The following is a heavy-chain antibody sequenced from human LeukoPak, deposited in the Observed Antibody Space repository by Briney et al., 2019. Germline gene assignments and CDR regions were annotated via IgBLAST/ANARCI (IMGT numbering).Heavy chain of an antibody. D-gene: IGHD6-13*01. V-gene: IGHV3-30*04. Sequence: HGGGSLRLSCAASGFTFSSYSMHWVRHAPGKGREWVAVISYDATNEFYADSVKGRFTVARDNSRNILYLQMDSLAPEDISKYFCARDRRQKLVPGLDRDGFDVWGQGTLVTVSS. CDR3: ARDRRQKLVPGLDRDGFDV. CDR1: GFTFSSYS. J-gene: IGHJ3*01. CDR2: ISYDATNE.